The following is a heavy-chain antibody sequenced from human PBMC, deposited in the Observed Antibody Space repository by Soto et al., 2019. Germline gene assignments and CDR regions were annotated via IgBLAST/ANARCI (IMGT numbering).Heavy chain of an antibody. CDR3: ARDGGSTVTGAFDI. Sequence: GGSLRLSCAASGFTFSSYGVHWVRQAPGKGLEWVAVIWYDGSNKYYADSVKGRFTISRDNSKNTLYLQMNSLRAEDTAVYYCARDGGSTVTGAFDIWGQGTMVTVSS. CDR2: IWYDGSNK. D-gene: IGHD4-17*01. J-gene: IGHJ3*02. CDR1: GFTFSSYG. V-gene: IGHV3-33*01.